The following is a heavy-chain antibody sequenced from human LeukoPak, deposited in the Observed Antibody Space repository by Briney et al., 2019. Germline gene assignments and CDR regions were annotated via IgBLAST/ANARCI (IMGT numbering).Heavy chain of an antibody. J-gene: IGHJ4*02. CDR3: ARDRSGSCGAFFDY. D-gene: IGHD1-26*01. Sequence: GGSLRLSCAGSGFTFSSYDMNWVRQAPGKGLEWVSYISSGSSSIDYADSVKGRFTISRDNTKNTLYLQMNSLRAEDTAVYYCARDRSGSCGAFFDYWGQGTLVTVSS. CDR2: ISSGSSSI. CDR1: GFTFSSYD. V-gene: IGHV3-48*01.